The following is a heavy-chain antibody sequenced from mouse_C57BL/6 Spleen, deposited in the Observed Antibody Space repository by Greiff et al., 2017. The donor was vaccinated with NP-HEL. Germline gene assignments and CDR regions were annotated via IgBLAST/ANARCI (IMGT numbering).Heavy chain of an antibody. CDR2: IWSGGST. CDR3: ARLMPTGWYFDV. J-gene: IGHJ1*03. V-gene: IGHV2-2*01. Sequence: QVQLQQSGPGLVQPSQSLSITCTVSGFSLTSYGVHWVRQSPGKGLEWLGVIWSGGSTDYNAAFISRLSISKNNSKSQVFFKMNSLQADDTAIYYCARLMPTGWYFDVWGTGTTVTVSS. CDR1: GFSLTSYG. D-gene: IGHD2-10*01.